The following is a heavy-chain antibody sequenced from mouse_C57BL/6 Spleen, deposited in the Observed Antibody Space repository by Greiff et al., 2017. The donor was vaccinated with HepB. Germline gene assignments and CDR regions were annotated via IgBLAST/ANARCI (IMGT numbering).Heavy chain of an antibody. D-gene: IGHD2-12*01. J-gene: IGHJ3*01. Sequence: VQLQQSVAELVRPGASVKLSCTASGFNIKNTYMHWVKQRPEQGLEWIGRIDPANGNTKYAPKFQGKATIPADTSSNTAYRQISSLTSEDAAIYYWARGYSNDGWIAYWGQGTLVTVSA. CDR3: ARGYSNDGWIAY. CDR2: IDPANGNT. V-gene: IGHV14-3*01. CDR1: GFNIKNTY.